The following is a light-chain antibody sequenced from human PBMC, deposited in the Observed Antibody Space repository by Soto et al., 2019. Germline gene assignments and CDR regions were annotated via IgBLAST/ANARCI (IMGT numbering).Light chain of an antibody. CDR1: QSVTIN. V-gene: IGKV3-15*01. CDR2: GAS. CDR3: QQYNDWRIT. J-gene: IGKJ5*01. Sequence: EVVMTQSPATLSVTPGERATLSCRASQSVTINLAWYQQKPGQAPRLLIYGASTRATGIPARFSGSGSGTEFTLTISSLQSEDFAVYYCQQYNDWRITFGQGTRLQIK.